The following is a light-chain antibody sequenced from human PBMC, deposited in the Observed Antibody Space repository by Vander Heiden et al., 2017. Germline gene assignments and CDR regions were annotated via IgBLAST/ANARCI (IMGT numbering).Light chain of an antibody. J-gene: IGKJ1*01. Sequence: EIVLTQSPGTLSLSPGERATLSCRASQSVSSSYLAWYQQKPGQAPRLLIYGASSRATGIPDRFSGSGSGTDFTLTISRLEPEDFAVYYGQQSPRTFGQGTKVEIK. V-gene: IGKV3-20*01. CDR1: QSVSSSY. CDR2: GAS. CDR3: QQSPRT.